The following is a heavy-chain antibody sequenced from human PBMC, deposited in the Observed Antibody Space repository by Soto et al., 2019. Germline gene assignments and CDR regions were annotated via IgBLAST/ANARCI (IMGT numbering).Heavy chain of an antibody. CDR1: GGTFSSYA. Sequence: QVQLVQSGAEVKKPGSSVKVSCKASGGTFSSYAISWVRQAPGQGLEWMGGIIPIFGTANYAQKFQGRVTITADESTSTGYMELSSLTSDETAVDYCAGGCSSWYRTLFDYWGQGALVTVSS. D-gene: IGHD6-13*01. J-gene: IGHJ4*02. V-gene: IGHV1-69*12. CDR3: AGGCSSWYRTLFDY. CDR2: IIPIFGTA.